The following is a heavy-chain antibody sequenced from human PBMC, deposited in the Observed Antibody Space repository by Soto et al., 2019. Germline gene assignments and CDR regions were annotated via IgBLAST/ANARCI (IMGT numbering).Heavy chain of an antibody. Sequence: SLRLSCAASGFTFSSYEMDWVRQAPGKGLEWVAYISSSGTILYGDSVKGRFTISRDNADNSLYLQMNSLTAEDTAVYYCTKGTSVMYSGYDAFDISGRGTMVTVSS. V-gene: IGHV3-48*03. J-gene: IGHJ3*02. D-gene: IGHD5-12*01. CDR1: GFTFSSYE. CDR3: TKGTSVMYSGYDAFDI. CDR2: ISSSGTI.